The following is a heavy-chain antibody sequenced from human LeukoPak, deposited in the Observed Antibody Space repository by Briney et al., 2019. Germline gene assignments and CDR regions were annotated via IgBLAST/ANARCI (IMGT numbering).Heavy chain of an antibody. D-gene: IGHD6-19*01. CDR1: GFTFSSYS. J-gene: IGHJ4*02. CDR2: ISSSSSYI. V-gene: IGHV3-21*01. CDR3: ARDQGVAVAAPLGYYFDY. Sequence: GGSLRLSCAASGFTFSSYSMNWVRQAPGKGLEWVSSISSSSSYIYYADSVKGRFTISRDNAKNSLYLQMNSLRAEDTAVYYCARDQGVAVAAPLGYYFDYWGQGTLVTVSS.